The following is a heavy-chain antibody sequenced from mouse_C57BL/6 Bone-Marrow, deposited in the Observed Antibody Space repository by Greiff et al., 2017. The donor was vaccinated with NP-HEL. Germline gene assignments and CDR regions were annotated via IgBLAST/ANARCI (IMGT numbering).Heavy chain of an antibody. CDR3: TRRYSNYGAWFAY. Sequence: EVKVEESGTVLARPGASVKMSCKTSGYTFTSYWMHWVKQRPGQGLEWIGAIYPGNSDTSYNQKFKGKAKLTAVTSASTAYMELSSLTNEDSAVYYCTRRYSNYGAWFAYWGQGTLVTVSA. V-gene: IGHV1-5*01. D-gene: IGHD2-5*01. J-gene: IGHJ3*01. CDR1: GYTFTSYW. CDR2: IYPGNSDT.